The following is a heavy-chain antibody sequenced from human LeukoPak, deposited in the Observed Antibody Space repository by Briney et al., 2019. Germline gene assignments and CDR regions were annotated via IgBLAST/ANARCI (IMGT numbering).Heavy chain of an antibody. J-gene: IGHJ6*02. CDR3: ARAGSSWPYGMDV. CDR2: IIPILGIA. CDR1: GGTFSSYA. D-gene: IGHD6-13*01. V-gene: IGHV1-69*04. Sequence: SVKVSCKASGGTFSSYAISWVRQAPGQGLEWMGRIIPILGIANYAQKFQGRVTITADKSTSTAYMELSSLRSEDTAVYYCARAGSSWPYGMDVWGQGTTVTVSS.